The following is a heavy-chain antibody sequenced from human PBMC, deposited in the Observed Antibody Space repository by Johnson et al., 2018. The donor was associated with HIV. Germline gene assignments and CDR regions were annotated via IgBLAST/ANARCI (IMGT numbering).Heavy chain of an antibody. CDR1: GFTFSDYY. CDR3: ASAEWGTTVTGSGAFDI. CDR2: ISSSGSTI. J-gene: IGHJ3*02. Sequence: QVQLVESGGGLVQPGGSLRLSCAASGFTFSDYYMSWVRQAPGKGLEWVSYISSSGSTIYYADSVKGRFTISRDNAKNSLYLQMNSLRAEDTAVYYWASAEWGTTVTGSGAFDIWGQGTMVTVSS. D-gene: IGHD4-17*01. V-gene: IGHV3-11*04.